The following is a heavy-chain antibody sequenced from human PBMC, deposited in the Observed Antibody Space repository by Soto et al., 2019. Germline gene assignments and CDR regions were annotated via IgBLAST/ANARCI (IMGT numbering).Heavy chain of an antibody. J-gene: IGHJ4*02. CDR1: GFTFTSSA. Sequence: SVKVSCKASGFTFTSSAVQWVRQARGQRLEWIGWIVVGSGNTNYAQKFQERVTITRDMSTSTAYMELSRLRSEDTAVYYCARGRDPGQDYFDYWGQGTLVTVSS. CDR2: IVVGSGNT. V-gene: IGHV1-58*01. CDR3: ARGRDPGQDYFDY.